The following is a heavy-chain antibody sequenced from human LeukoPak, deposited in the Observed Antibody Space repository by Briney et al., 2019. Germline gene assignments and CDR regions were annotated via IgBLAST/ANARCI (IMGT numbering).Heavy chain of an antibody. CDR3: ARTAGYSTSWYHYYYYMDV. V-gene: IGHV1-46*01. CDR1: GYTFTNYY. D-gene: IGHD6-13*01. J-gene: IGHJ6*03. Sequence: ASVKVSCKASGYTFTNYYMHWVRLAPGQGLEWMGIINPSGGSTSYAQKFQGRVTMTGDTSTSTVYMELSSLRSEDTAVYYCARTAGYSTSWYHYYYYMDVWGKGTTVTVSS. CDR2: INPSGGST.